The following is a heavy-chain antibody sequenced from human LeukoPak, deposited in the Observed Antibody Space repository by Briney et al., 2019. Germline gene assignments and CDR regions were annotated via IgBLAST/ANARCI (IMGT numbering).Heavy chain of an antibody. CDR3: ARDMNYYDSSGYYNWFDP. D-gene: IGHD3-22*01. Sequence: GGSLRLSCAASGFTFSSYAMSWVRQAPGKGLEWVSYISSSSSTIYYADSVKGRFTISRDNAKNSLYLQMNSLRDEDTAVYYCARDMNYYDSSGYYNWFDPWGQGTLVTVSS. J-gene: IGHJ5*02. CDR1: GFTFSSYA. V-gene: IGHV3-48*02. CDR2: ISSSSSTI.